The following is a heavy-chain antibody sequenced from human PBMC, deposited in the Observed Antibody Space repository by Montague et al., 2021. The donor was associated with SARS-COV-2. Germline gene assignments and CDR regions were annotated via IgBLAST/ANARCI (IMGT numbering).Heavy chain of an antibody. CDR2: IYYTGST. CDR1: GGSISNSIYY. V-gene: IGHV4-39*01. CDR3: ARPGRGYSVGLYGFDV. Sequence: SETLSLTCTVSGGSISNSIYYWGWIRQPPGKGLEWTGSIYYTGSTYYNPSLKSRVTISMNTSNNQFSLKLSSVTAADTAVYYCARPGRGYSVGLYGFDVWGQGTMVTVSS. J-gene: IGHJ3*01. D-gene: IGHD5-18*01.